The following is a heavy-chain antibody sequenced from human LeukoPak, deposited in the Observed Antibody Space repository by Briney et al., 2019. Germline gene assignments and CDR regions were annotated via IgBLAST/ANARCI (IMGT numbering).Heavy chain of an antibody. CDR2: IYHSGVR. J-gene: IGHJ3*02. Sequence: SETLSLTCGVSGGSINSGSYARNWIRQAPGKGLEWIGYIYHSGVRFYNPSLKSRVSISVDTSHNQFSLSLTSVTAADTAVYYCARGREGSGSYPQGRDALEIWGQGTIVTVSS. V-gene: IGHV4-30-2*01. CDR1: GGSINSGSYA. D-gene: IGHD3-10*01. CDR3: ARGREGSGSYPQGRDALEI.